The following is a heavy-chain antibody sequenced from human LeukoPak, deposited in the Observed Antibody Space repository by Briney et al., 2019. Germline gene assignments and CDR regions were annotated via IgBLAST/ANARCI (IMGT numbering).Heavy chain of an antibody. CDR2: IIPIFATT. J-gene: IGHJ6*03. CDR3: ARGPPLTFDHTPEGYYHYYMDV. V-gene: IGHV1-69*13. Sequence: EASVKVSCKASGYTFTSYDINWVRQATGQGLEWMGGIIPIFATTNYAQELQGRVSITADEPTSTVYMEVTSLRSDDAAVYYCARGPPLTFDHTPEGYYHYYMDVWGKGTTVTISS. D-gene: IGHD3-9*01. CDR1: GYTFTSYD.